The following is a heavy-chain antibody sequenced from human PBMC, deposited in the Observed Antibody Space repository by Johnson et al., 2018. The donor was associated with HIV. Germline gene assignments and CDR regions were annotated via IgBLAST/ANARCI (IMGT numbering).Heavy chain of an antibody. J-gene: IGHJ3*02. D-gene: IGHD6-19*01. CDR2: IYSGGST. CDR3: ARGLGEGLVIPGPDGYDI. V-gene: IGHV3-66*02. CDR1: GFSVSNNY. Sequence: VRLVESGGGLVQPGGSLRLSCGASGFSVSNNYMNWVRQAPGKGLEWVSVIYSGGSTYYADSVKGRFSISRDNSKNTVYLQMNSLRAEDTAVYYCARGLGEGLVIPGPDGYDIWGQGTMVTVS.